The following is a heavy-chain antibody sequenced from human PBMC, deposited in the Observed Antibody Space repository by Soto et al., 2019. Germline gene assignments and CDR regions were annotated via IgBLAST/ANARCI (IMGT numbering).Heavy chain of an antibody. Sequence: ASVKVSCKASGYTFTSYGISWVRQAPGQGVEWMGWTTAYNGNTNYAQKLQGRVTMTTDTSTSTAYMELRSLRSDDTAVYYCARVMQTSTTAGLDYFDYWGQGTLVTVSS. CDR2: TTAYNGNT. V-gene: IGHV1-18*04. CDR3: ARVMQTSTTAGLDYFDY. J-gene: IGHJ4*02. CDR1: GYTFTSYG. D-gene: IGHD3-16*01.